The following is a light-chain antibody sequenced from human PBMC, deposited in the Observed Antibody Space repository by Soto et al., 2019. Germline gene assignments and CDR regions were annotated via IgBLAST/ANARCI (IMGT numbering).Light chain of an antibody. J-gene: IGKJ2*03. CDR2: GAS. Sequence: EIVLTQSPGTLSLSPGERATLSCRASQSVSSSYLAWYQQKPGQAPRLLIYGASNRATGIPDRFSGSGSGTDFTRTISRLEPEDFAVYYCHQYGASPPYSFGQGTKLEIK. CDR3: HQYGASPPYS. V-gene: IGKV3-20*01. CDR1: QSVSSSY.